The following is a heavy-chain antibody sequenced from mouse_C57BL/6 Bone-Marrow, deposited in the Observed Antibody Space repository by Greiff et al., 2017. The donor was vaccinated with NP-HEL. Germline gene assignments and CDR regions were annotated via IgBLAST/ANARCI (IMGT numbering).Heavy chain of an antibody. CDR1: GYTFTSYT. J-gene: IGHJ4*01. CDR3: AWRRLLRDAMDY. Sequence: QVQLQQSGAELARPGASVKMSCKASGYTFTSYTMHWVKQRPGQGLEWIGYINPSSGYTKYNQKFKDKATLTADKSSSTAYMQLSSLTSEDSAVYYCAWRRLLRDAMDYWGQGTSVTVSS. D-gene: IGHD2-3*01. V-gene: IGHV1-4*01. CDR2: INPSSGYT.